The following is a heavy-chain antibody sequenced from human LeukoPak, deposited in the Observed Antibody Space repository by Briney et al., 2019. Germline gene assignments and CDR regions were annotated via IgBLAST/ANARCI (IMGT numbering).Heavy chain of an antibody. CDR2: ITSRSNYI. J-gene: IGHJ6*03. V-gene: IGHV3-21*01. Sequence: GGSLRLSCSASGFTFSAYSMNWVRQAPGKGLEWVSSITSRSNYIYYADSVKGRFTISRDNAMNSVFLQMNSLRAEDSAVYYCTSGLIAIESHNNFYHYMDVWGKGTTVTVSS. D-gene: IGHD2-21*01. CDR3: TSGLIAIESHNNFYHYMDV. CDR1: GFTFSAYS.